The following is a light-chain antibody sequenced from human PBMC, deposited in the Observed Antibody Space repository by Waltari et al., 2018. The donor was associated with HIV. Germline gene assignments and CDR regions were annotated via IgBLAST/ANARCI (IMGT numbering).Light chain of an antibody. V-gene: IGKV1-17*01. J-gene: IGKJ1*01. CDR3: LQLSGLPRT. Sequence: DIQMTQSPSSLSASVEARVPITCRAGPNIKNNLGWYQQKPGKAPRRLIYSASTLHTGVPSRFRGGGSGTDFTLSIDGLQPEDAANYFCLQLSGLPRTFGQGT. CDR1: PNIKNN. CDR2: SAS.